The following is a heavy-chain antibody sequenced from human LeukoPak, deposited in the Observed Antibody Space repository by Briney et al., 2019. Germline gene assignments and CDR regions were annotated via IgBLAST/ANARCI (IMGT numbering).Heavy chain of an antibody. CDR3: ARDPGPGGSWVDY. CDR1: GGTFSIYA. J-gene: IGHJ4*02. CDR2: IIPIFGTA. D-gene: IGHD2-15*01. V-gene: IGHV1-69*13. Sequence: ASVKVSCKASGGTFSIYAISWVRQAPGQGRERMGGIIPIFGTANYAQKFQGRVTITADESTSTAYMELSSLRSEDTAVYYCARDPGPGGSWVDYWGQGTLVTVSS.